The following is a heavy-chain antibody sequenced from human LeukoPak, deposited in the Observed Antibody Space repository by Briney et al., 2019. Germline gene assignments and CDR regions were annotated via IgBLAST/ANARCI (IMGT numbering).Heavy chain of an antibody. J-gene: IGHJ4*02. CDR2: ISWNSGSI. V-gene: IGHV3-9*01. CDR3: AKDKEQWYSSGWPDY. D-gene: IGHD6-19*01. Sequence: GRSLRLSCAASGFTFDDYAMHWVRQAPGKGLEWVSGISWNSGSIGYADSVKGRFTISRGNAKNSLYLQMNSLRAEDTALYYCAKDKEQWYSSGWPDYWGQGTLVTVSS. CDR1: GFTFDDYA.